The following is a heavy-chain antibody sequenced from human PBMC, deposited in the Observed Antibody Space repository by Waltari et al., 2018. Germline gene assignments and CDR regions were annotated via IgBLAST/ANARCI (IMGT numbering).Heavy chain of an antibody. CDR1: CGTFSSYA. CDR3: AREEMATITRDAFDI. D-gene: IGHD5-12*01. V-gene: IGHV1-69*13. CDR2: IIPIFGTA. J-gene: IGHJ3*02. Sequence: QVQLVQSGAEVKMPGSSVKVSCKASCGTFSSYAISLVRQAPGQGLEWMGGIIPIFGTANYAQKFQGRVTITADESTSTAYMELSSLRSEDTAVYYCAREEMATITRDAFDIWGQGTMVTVSS.